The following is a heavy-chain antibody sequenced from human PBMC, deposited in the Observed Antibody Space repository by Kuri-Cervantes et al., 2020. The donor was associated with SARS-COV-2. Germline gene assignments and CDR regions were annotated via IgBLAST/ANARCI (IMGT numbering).Heavy chain of an antibody. J-gene: IGHJ4*02. CDR1: GFTFSSYA. CDR3: ARDRSTHYFDY. CDR2: ISYDGSNK. V-gene: IGHV3-30-3*01. Sequence: GESLKISCAASGFTFSSYAMHWVRQAPGKGLEWVAVISYDGSNKYYADSVKGRFTISRDNSKNTLYLQMNSLRAEDTAVYYCARDRSTHYFDYWGQGTLVTSPQ.